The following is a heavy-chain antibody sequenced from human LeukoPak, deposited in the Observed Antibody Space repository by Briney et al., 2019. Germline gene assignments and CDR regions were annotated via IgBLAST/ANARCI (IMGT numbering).Heavy chain of an antibody. Sequence: PGGSLRLSCAASGFTFSHYWMSWVRQAPGKGLEWVANIKQDGSEKYYVDSVKGRFTISRDNAKNSLYLQMNSLRAEDTALYYCATHRGYSYGTAEGFDYWGQGTLVTVSP. D-gene: IGHD5-18*01. CDR1: GFTFSHYW. J-gene: IGHJ4*02. CDR2: IKQDGSEK. CDR3: ATHRGYSYGTAEGFDY. V-gene: IGHV3-7*01.